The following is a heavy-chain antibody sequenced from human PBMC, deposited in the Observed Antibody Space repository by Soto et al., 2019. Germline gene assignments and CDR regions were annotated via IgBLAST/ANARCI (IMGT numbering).Heavy chain of an antibody. D-gene: IGHD2-2*01. Sequence: PSETLSLTCTVAGASISSGDYYWSWTRQPPGKGLEWIGYSYNSVSTYYNPSLKSRVAISVDTSKNQFSLKLSSVTAAHTAVYYCARGGSNRFNAPWYFQHWGQGTLVTVSS. J-gene: IGHJ1*01. CDR1: GASISSGDYY. CDR2: SYNSVST. V-gene: IGHV4-30-4*01. CDR3: ARGGSNRFNAPWYFQH.